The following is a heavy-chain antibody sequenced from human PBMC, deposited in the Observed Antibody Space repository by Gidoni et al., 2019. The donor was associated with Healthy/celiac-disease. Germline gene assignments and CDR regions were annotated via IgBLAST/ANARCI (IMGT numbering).Heavy chain of an antibody. CDR1: GGTFSSYA. CDR2: IIPIFGTA. Sequence: QVQLVQSGAEVKKPGSSVKVSCKASGGTFSSYAISWGRPAPGQGLEWMGGIIPIFGTANYAQKFQGRVTITADESTSTAYMELSSLRSEDTAVYYCARSGHCSSTSCYKVSYSWFDPWGQGTLVTVSS. V-gene: IGHV1-69*01. D-gene: IGHD2-2*02. CDR3: ARSGHCSSTSCYKVSYSWFDP. J-gene: IGHJ5*02.